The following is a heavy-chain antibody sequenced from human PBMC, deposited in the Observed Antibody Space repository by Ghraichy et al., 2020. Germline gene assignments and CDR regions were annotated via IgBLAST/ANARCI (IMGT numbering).Heavy chain of an antibody. CDR1: GGSIGSSDYY. CDR3: ARQGVAVVAAATGGFDY. J-gene: IGHJ4*02. D-gene: IGHD2-15*01. CDR2: IYYSGST. Sequence: SETLSLTCTVSGGSIGSSDYYWGWIRQPPGKGLEWIGNIYYSGSTYYNPSLESRVTISVDTSQNQFSLKLSSVTAADTAVYYCARQGVAVVAAATGGFDYWGPGTPVTVSS. V-gene: IGHV4-39*01.